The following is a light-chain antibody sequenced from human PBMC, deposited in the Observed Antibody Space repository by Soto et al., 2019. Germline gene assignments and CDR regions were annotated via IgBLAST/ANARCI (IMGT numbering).Light chain of an antibody. CDR2: GLS. V-gene: IGKV3-20*01. Sequence: EIVLTQSPGTLSLSPGERATLSCTASQSISGSYLAWYQQKPGQAPRVVIYGLSRRATGIPDRFSGSGSGTDFTLTISRLEPEDFAVYYCQQYDNSPLTFGGGTKVEVK. J-gene: IGKJ4*01. CDR3: QQYDNSPLT. CDR1: QSISGSY.